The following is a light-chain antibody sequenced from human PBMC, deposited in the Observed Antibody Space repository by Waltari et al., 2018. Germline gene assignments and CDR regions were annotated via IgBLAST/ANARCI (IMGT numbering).Light chain of an antibody. CDR1: SSDIGGYTY. J-gene: IGLJ2*01. V-gene: IGLV2-14*03. Sequence: QSALTQPASVSGSPGPSLTISCTGTSSDIGGYTYVSWYQQHPGKAPKLMIYDVSNRPSGVSNRFSGSKSGNTASLSISGLQTEDEADYYCSSYTSTGARLFGGGTKVTVL. CDR3: SSYTSTGARL. CDR2: DVS.